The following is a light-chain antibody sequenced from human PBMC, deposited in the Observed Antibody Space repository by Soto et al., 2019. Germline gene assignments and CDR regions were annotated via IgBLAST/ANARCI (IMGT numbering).Light chain of an antibody. CDR3: QQDFSFPRT. CDR1: QSIYKC. V-gene: IGKV1-12*01. CDR2: AAS. J-gene: IGKJ2*02. Sequence: DIQMTQSPSSVSASIGDRVTICCRASQSIYKCLVWYQQKPGKPPKLLIYAASSLQSGVPSRFSGSGSGTEFTLTISSLQPEDSATYYCQQDFSFPRTFGQGTEVEI.